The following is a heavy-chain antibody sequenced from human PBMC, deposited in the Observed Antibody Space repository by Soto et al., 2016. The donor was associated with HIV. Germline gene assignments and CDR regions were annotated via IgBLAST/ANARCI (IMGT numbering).Heavy chain of an antibody. CDR3: ARVSPFGATYFDY. J-gene: IGHJ4*02. Sequence: EVQLLESGGDFVQPGGSLRLSCAASGFTFKSYAMTWVRQAPGKGLEWVSGINWNGGSTGYADSVKGRFTISRDNAKNSLYLQMNSLRAEDTALYYCARVSPFGATYFDYWGQGTLVTVSS. D-gene: IGHD1-26*01. CDR1: GFTFKSYA. CDR2: INWNGGST. V-gene: IGHV3-20*04.